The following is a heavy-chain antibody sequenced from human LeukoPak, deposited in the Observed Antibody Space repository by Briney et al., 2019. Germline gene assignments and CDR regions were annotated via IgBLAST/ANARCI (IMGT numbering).Heavy chain of an antibody. D-gene: IGHD2-15*01. V-gene: IGHV3-30*03. CDR2: ISYDGSNK. CDR3: ATEVGYCSGGSCYRGLDY. J-gene: IGHJ4*02. Sequence: SGGSLRLSCAASGFTFSSYGMHWVRQAPGKGLEWVAVISYDGSNKYYADSVKGRLTISRDNSKNTLYLQMNSLRAEDTAVYYCATEVGYCSGGSCYRGLDYWGQGTLVTVSS. CDR1: GFTFSSYG.